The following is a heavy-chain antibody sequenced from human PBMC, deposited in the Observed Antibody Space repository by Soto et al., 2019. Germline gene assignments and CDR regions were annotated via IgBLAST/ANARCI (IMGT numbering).Heavy chain of an antibody. J-gene: IGHJ5*02. V-gene: IGHV3-21*01. CDR2: ISSSSSYI. Sequence: EVQLVESGGGLVKPGGSLRLSCAASGFTFSSYSMNWVRQAPGKGLEWVSSISSSSSYIYYADSVKGRFTISRDNAKNSLYLQMNSLRAEDTAVYYCARGSARRSKVDWFDPWGQGTLVTVS. D-gene: IGHD6-6*01. CDR1: GFTFSSYS. CDR3: ARGSARRSKVDWFDP.